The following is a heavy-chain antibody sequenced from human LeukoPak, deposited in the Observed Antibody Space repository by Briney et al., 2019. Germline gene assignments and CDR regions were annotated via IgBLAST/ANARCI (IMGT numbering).Heavy chain of an antibody. CDR1: GYTFTGYY. CDR3: ARDSITGTAGDAFDI. CDR2: INPNSGGT. V-gene: IGHV1-2*02. Sequence: GASVKVSCKASGYTFTGYYMHWVRQAPGQGLEWMGWINPNSGGTNYAQKFQGRVTMTRDTSISTAYMELSRLRSDDTAVYYCARDSITGTAGDAFDIWGQGTMVTVSS. J-gene: IGHJ3*02. D-gene: IGHD1-7*01.